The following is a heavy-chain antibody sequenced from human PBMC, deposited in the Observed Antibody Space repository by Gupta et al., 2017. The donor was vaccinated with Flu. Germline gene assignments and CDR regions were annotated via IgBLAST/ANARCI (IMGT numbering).Heavy chain of an antibody. D-gene: IGHD6-13*01. CDR2: ISASGVT. V-gene: IGHV3-23*01. CDR1: GFNIISYA. J-gene: IGHJ4*02. CDR3: ARGGYASSWYFDS. Sequence: EVQLLESVGVLIQPGGSLRISCAASGFNIISYAMTWVRQAPGKGLEWVSSISASGVTYYADSVEGRFTFSRDNSKDTVYLQMNSLRVDDTAVYYCARGGYASSWYFDSWVQGSLVTVSS.